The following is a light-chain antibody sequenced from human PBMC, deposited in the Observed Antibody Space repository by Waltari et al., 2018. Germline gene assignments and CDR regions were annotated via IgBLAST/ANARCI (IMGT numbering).Light chain of an antibody. CDR2: RNN. CDR3: AAWDDSLSGKV. Sequence: QSVLTQPPSASGTTGQRVTISCSGSSSNIGSNYVYWYQQLPGTAPKLLIYRNNHRPSGVPDRFSGSKSGTSASLAISGLRSEDEADYYCAAWDDSLSGKVFGGGTKLTVL. CDR1: SSNIGSNY. V-gene: IGLV1-47*01. J-gene: IGLJ3*02.